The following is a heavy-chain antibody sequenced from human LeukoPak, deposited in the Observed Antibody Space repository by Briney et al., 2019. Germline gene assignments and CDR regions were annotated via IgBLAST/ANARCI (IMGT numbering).Heavy chain of an antibody. J-gene: IGHJ4*02. D-gene: IGHD1-14*01. CDR1: GVTLSSFS. V-gene: IGHV3-64*02. Sequence: GSLRLSCAASGVTLSSFSMHWVRQSPGRGLEYVSAINYKGGTTYYADSVKGRFTISRDNSKNTLYLQMASLRDEDMAVYYCARVGPETVFDYWGQGTLVTVSS. CDR2: INYKGGTT. CDR3: ARVGPETVFDY.